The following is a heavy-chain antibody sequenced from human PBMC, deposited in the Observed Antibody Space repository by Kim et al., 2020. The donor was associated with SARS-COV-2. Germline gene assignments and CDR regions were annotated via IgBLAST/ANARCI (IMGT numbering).Heavy chain of an antibody. V-gene: IGHV3-74*01. CDR1: GFTFSSHR. Sequence: GGSLRLSCEASGFTFSSHRMHWVRQGPGKGLVWVSRIDGDESGTAYADSVKGRFTISRDNARNTLHLQMNSLRAEDTAVYFWVRGGTGWTYWGQGTLVTVSS. D-gene: IGHD6-19*01. CDR3: VRGGTGWTY. CDR2: IDGDESGT. J-gene: IGHJ4*02.